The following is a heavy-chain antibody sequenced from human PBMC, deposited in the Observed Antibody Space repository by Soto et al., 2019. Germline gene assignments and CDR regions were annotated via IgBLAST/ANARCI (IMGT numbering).Heavy chain of an antibody. CDR1: GYDFNTNW. D-gene: IGHD2-2*01. CDR2: MYPGDSDT. Sequence: PGESLKISCRGSGYDFNTNWFGWVRQLPGRGLEWVGIMYPGDSDTRYNPSLQGHVTLSVDVTVSTAFLQWRSLETSDTGMYYCARPAGQYENAFDIWGQGTMVTVSS. CDR3: ARPAGQYENAFDI. J-gene: IGHJ3*02. V-gene: IGHV5-51*01.